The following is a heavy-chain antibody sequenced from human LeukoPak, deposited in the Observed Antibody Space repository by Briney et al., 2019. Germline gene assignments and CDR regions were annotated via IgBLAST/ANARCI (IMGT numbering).Heavy chain of an antibody. CDR1: GFTFSSYA. J-gene: IGHJ4*02. Sequence: AGGSLRLSCAASGFTFSSYAMHWVRQAPGKGLEWVAVISYDGSNKYYADSVKGRFTISRDNSKNTLYLQMNSLRAEDTAVYYCARDVDTASSYYFDYWGQGTLVTVSS. D-gene: IGHD5-18*01. CDR3: ARDVDTASSYYFDY. V-gene: IGHV3-30*04. CDR2: ISYDGSNK.